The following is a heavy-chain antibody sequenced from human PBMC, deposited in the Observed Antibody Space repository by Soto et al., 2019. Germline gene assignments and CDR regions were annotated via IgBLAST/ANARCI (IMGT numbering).Heavy chain of an antibody. CDR1: GFTVSSCW. D-gene: IGHD3-22*01. CDR2: INSDGSST. J-gene: IGHJ1*01. V-gene: IGHV3-74*01. Sequence: PGGSLRLSCAASGFTVSSCWMHWVRQAPGKGLVWVSRINSDGSSTSYADSVKGRFTISRDNAKNTLYLQMNSLRAEDTAVYYCARAMYYYDSSGYEYFQHWGQGTLVTVSS. CDR3: ARAMYYYDSSGYEYFQH.